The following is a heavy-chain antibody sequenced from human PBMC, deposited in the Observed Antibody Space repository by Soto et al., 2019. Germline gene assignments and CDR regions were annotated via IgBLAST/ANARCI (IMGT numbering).Heavy chain of an antibody. J-gene: IGHJ6*02. Sequence: QVQLVQSGAEVKKPGASVKVSCKASGYSFTAYYMHWVRQAPGQGLEWMGWINPNTGGTNYAQKFQGWVTITRDTSISTADMELSRLRCDDTAVYYCARSAGGWYYGMDVWGQGTTVSVSS. CDR2: INPNTGGT. V-gene: IGHV1-2*04. D-gene: IGHD2-15*01. CDR1: GYSFTAYY. CDR3: ARSAGGWYYGMDV.